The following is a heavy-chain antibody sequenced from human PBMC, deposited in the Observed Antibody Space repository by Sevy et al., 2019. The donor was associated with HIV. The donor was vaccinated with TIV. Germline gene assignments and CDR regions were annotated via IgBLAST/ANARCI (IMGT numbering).Heavy chain of an antibody. CDR3: AGEYDILTGSLDAFDI. CDR2: ISSSGSPI. J-gene: IGHJ3*02. D-gene: IGHD3-9*01. V-gene: IGHV3-48*03. Sequence: GGSLRLSCAASGFTFSSYEMNWVRQAPGKGLEWASYISSSGSPIYYADSVKGRFTISRDNAKNLLYLQMNSLRVEDTGVYYCAGEYDILTGSLDAFDIWGQGTMVTVSS. CDR1: GFTFSSYE.